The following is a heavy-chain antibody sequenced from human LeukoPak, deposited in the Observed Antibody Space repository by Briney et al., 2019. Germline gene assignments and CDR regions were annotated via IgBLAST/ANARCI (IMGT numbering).Heavy chain of an antibody. J-gene: IGHJ4*02. V-gene: IGHV3-48*01. CDR1: GFTFSDYS. CDR3: HRVRGNYFFYY. CDR2: ITGTSSAI. D-gene: IGHD1-26*01. Sequence: PGGSLRLSCAASGFTFSDYSMIWVRQAPGKGLEWVSYITGTSSAIYYADSVKGRFTISRDNAKNSLYLQMNSLRSEETAVYYCHRVRGNYFFYYWGQGNLVPVSS.